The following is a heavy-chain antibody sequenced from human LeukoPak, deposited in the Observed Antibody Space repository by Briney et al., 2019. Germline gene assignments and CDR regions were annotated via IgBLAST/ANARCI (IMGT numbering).Heavy chain of an antibody. Sequence: RGSLRLSCAASGFTFSSYAMSWVRQAPGKGLEWVSAISGSGGSTYYADSVKGRFTISRDNSKNTLYLQMNSLRAEDTAVYYCAKTGSSSWYRTRFDPWGQGTLVTVSS. V-gene: IGHV3-23*01. CDR1: GFTFSSYA. CDR3: AKTGSSSWYRTRFDP. D-gene: IGHD6-13*01. J-gene: IGHJ5*02. CDR2: ISGSGGST.